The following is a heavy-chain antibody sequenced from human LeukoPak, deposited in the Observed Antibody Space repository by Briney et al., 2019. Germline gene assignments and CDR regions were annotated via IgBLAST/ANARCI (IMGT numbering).Heavy chain of an antibody. CDR1: GFTFSSYW. V-gene: IGHV3-33*08. D-gene: IGHD7-27*01. Sequence: GGSLRLSCAASGFTFSSYWMNWARQAPGKGLEWVAVIWNDGGNENYADSVKGRFTISRDTSRNTLSLQMNSLGVDDTAVYWCASAGRLEGTNWGTIDSWGRGTLVNVYS. CDR2: IWNDGGNE. CDR3: ASAGRLEGTNWGTIDS. J-gene: IGHJ4*02.